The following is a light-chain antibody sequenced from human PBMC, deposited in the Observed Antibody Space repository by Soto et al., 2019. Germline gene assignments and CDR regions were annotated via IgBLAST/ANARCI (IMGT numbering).Light chain of an antibody. CDR3: QQFYIAPVT. J-gene: IGKJ5*01. CDR2: SAS. V-gene: IGKV1-39*01. Sequence: DIQMSQSPSSLSASVGDRVTITCRASQTIKNSLNWYQQKPGSAPNLLIYSASSLHVGVPSRFSGSPSGPDFTITISGLQPEDFATYYCQQFYIAPVTFGQGTRLEI. CDR1: QTIKNS.